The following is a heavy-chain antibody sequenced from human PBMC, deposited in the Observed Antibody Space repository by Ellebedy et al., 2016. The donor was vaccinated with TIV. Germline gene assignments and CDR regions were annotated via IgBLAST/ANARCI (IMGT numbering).Heavy chain of an antibody. D-gene: IGHD3-16*01. V-gene: IGHV4-59*01. CDR3: VRDTINYDAKNWDDWFDP. CDR1: GGSISTYY. Sequence: SETLSLTCTVSGGSISTYYWTWVRQPPGKGLEWIGHINYSGRTNYNRSLQSRVTMSLDTSKNQFSLKLSSVTAADTAVYYCVRDTINYDAKNWDDWFDPWGQGTLVIVSS. CDR2: INYSGRT. J-gene: IGHJ5*02.